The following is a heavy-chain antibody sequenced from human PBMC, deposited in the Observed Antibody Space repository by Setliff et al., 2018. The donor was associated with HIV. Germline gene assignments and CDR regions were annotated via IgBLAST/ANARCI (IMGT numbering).Heavy chain of an antibody. J-gene: IGHJ3*01. CDR3: AGPRGDEAFDV. CDR1: GVTFSTYV. CDR2: IISILGIT. Sequence: GASVKVSCKTSGVTFSTYVITWVRQAPGQGLEWMGQIISILGITNYAQKFQGRVTLTADESTSTMYMELSSLTSDDTAVYYCAGPRGDEAFDVWGQGTMVTVSS. V-gene: IGHV1-69*10.